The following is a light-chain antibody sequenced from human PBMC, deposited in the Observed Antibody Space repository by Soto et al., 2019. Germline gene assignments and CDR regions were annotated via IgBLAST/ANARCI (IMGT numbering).Light chain of an antibody. CDR2: WAS. J-gene: IGKJ3*01. V-gene: IGKV4-1*01. CDR3: QQCYNTPP. Sequence: DIVMTQSPDSLSVSLGERATINCKSSQSVLYSSNNKNCLAWYQQKPGQSPKLLIYWASTRESGVPDRFSGSGSGKNFPLTISSLQAEDVAIYYRQQCYNTPPFDPGTKVDI. CDR1: QSVLYSSNNKNC.